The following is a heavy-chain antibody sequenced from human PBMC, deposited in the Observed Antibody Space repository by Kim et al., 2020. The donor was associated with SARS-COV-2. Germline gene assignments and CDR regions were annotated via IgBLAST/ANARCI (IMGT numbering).Heavy chain of an antibody. CDR1: GFTFSSYA. Sequence: GGSLRLSCAASGFTFSSYAMHWVRQAPGKGLEWVAVISYDGSNKYYADSVKGRFTISGDNSKNTLYLQMNSLRAEDTAVYYCARAEPYLIYYYDSSGLDYWGQGTLVTVSS. J-gene: IGHJ4*02. CDR2: ISYDGSNK. CDR3: ARAEPYLIYYYDSSGLDY. D-gene: IGHD3-22*01. V-gene: IGHV3-30*04.